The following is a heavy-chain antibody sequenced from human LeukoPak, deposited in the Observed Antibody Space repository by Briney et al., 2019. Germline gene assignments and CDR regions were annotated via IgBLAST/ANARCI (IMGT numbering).Heavy chain of an antibody. D-gene: IGHD2-2*01. V-gene: IGHV4-4*02. CDR3: ARAGKYCSSTSCYWWFDP. CDR2: IYHSGST. Sequence: SGTLSLTCAVSGGSISSSNWWSWVRQPPGKGLEWIGEIYHSGSTNYNPSLKSRVTISVDKSKNQFSLKLSSVTAADTAVYYCARAGKYCSSTSCYWWFDPWGQGTLVTVSS. J-gene: IGHJ5*02. CDR1: GGSISSSNW.